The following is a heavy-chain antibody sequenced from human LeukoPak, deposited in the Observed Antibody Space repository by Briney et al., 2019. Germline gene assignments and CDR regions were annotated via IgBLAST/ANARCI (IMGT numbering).Heavy chain of an antibody. CDR1: GGSISSGDYY. V-gene: IGHV4-30-4*01. J-gene: IGHJ5*02. CDR3: ARVRGSPHWFDP. Sequence: SQTLSLTCTVSGGSISSGDYYWSWIRQPPGKGLEWIGYIYYSGSTYYNPSLKSRVTISVDTSKNQFSLKLSSVTAADTAVYYCARVRGSPHWFDPWGQGTLVTVSS. CDR2: IYYSGST.